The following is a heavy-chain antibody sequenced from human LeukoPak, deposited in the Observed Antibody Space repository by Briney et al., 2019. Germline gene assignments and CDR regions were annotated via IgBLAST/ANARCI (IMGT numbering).Heavy chain of an antibody. J-gene: IGHJ5*02. D-gene: IGHD3-3*01. V-gene: IGHV1-46*01. CDR1: GYTFTSYY. CDR2: INPSGGST. Sequence: ASVKVSCKASGYTFTSYYMHWVRQAPGQGLEWMGIINPSGGSTSYAQKFQGRVTMTRDTSTSTVYMELSSLRSEDTAVYYCARALRFLEPNNWFDPWGQGTLVTVSS. CDR3: ARALRFLEPNNWFDP.